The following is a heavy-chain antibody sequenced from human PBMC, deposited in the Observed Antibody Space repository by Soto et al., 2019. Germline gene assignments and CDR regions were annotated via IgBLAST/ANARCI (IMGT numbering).Heavy chain of an antibody. CDR1: GGSISSYY. V-gene: IGHV4-59*01. Sequence: SETLSLTCTVSGGSISSYYWSWIRQPPGKGLEWIGYIYYSGSTNYNPSLKSRVTISVDTSKNQFSLKLSSVTAADTAVYYCAKGALNWNRSPFDYWGQGTLVTVSS. CDR3: AKGALNWNRSPFDY. J-gene: IGHJ4*02. CDR2: IYYSGST. D-gene: IGHD1-1*01.